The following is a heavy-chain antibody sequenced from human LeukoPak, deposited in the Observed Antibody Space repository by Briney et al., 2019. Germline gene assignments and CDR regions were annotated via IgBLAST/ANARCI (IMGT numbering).Heavy chain of an antibody. V-gene: IGHV3-21*01. D-gene: IGHD3-10*01. CDR1: GFTFSSYS. CDR2: ISSSSDYI. Sequence: GGSLRLSCAASGFTFSSYSMNWVRQAPGKGLEWVSSISSSSDYIYYADSVKGRFTISRDNAKNSLYVQMNSLRAEDTAVYYCARGSGSGSYYPRFDYWGQGTPVTVSS. CDR3: ARGSGSGSYYPRFDY. J-gene: IGHJ4*02.